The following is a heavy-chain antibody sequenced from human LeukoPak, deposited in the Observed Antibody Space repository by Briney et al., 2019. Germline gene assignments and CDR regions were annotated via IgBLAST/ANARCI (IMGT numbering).Heavy chain of an antibody. V-gene: IGHV1-69*01. J-gene: IGHJ6*02. CDR2: IIPIFGTA. CDR1: GGTFSSYA. Sequence: SVKVSCKASGGTFSSYAISWVRQAPGQGLEWMGGIIPIFGTANYAQKFQGRVTITADESTSTAYMELSSLRSEDTAVYYCSSPASGSEYYYYYGMDVWGQGTTVTVSS. D-gene: IGHD1-14*01. CDR3: SSPASGSEYYYYYGMDV.